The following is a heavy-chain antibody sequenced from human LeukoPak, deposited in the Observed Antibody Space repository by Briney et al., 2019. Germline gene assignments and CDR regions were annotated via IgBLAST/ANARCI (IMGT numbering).Heavy chain of an antibody. CDR1: GFTFSSYS. J-gene: IGHJ3*02. Sequence: PWGSLRLSCAASGFTFSSYSMNWVRQAPGKGLEWVSSISSSSSYIYYADSVKGRFTISRDNAKNSLYLQMNSLRAEDTAVYYCARRGGTVDAFDIWGQGTMVTVSS. CDR2: ISSSSSYI. CDR3: ARRGGTVDAFDI. D-gene: IGHD1-1*01. V-gene: IGHV3-21*01.